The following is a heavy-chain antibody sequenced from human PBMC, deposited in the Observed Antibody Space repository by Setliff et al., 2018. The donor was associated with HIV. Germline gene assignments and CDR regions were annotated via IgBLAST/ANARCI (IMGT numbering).Heavy chain of an antibody. V-gene: IGHV1-18*01. J-gene: IGHJ6*02. D-gene: IGHD3-22*01. CDR1: GYTFTSYD. Sequence: RASVKVSCKAPGYTFTSYDISWVRQAPGQGLEWMGWISAYNGNTNYAQKLQGRVTMTTDTSTSTAYMELRSLRSDDTAVYYCAREIGDYYDSSGYYPPTDYYYGMDVWGQGTTVTVS. CDR2: ISAYNGNT. CDR3: AREIGDYYDSSGYYPPTDYYYGMDV.